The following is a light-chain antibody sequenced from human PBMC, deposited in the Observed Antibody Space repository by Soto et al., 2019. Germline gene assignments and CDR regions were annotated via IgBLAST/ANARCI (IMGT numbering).Light chain of an antibody. CDR3: SSYTSSSTLLYV. CDR2: DVS. Sequence: QSVLTQPASVSGSPGQSITISCTGTSSDVGGYNYVSWHQQHPGKAPKLMIYDVSNRPSGVSNRFSGSKSGNTASLTISGLLAEDEADYYCSSYTSSSTLLYVFGTGTKLTVL. V-gene: IGLV2-14*01. J-gene: IGLJ1*01. CDR1: SSDVGGYNY.